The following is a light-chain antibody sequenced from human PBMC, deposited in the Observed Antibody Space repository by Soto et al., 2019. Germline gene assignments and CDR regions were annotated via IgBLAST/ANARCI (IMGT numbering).Light chain of an antibody. CDR1: ESIRDY. CDR2: AAS. V-gene: IGKV1-39*01. J-gene: IGKJ5*01. Sequence: DIQLSQSPSSLSASVGDRVTIKCRASESIRDYLNWYQQKPGKAPNLLIYAASSLQSGVPSRFSGGGSGTDFTLTVSSLQPEDFATYYCHQSYDIPTFGQGTRLGL. CDR3: HQSYDIPT.